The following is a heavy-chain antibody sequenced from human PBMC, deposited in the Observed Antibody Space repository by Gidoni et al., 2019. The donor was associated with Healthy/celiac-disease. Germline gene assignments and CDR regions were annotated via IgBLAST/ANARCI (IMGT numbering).Heavy chain of an antibody. D-gene: IGHD3-3*01. V-gene: IGHV3-23*01. Sequence: EVQLLESGGGLVQPGGSLRLSCAASGFTFSSYAMSWVRQAPGKGLEWVSAISGSGGSTYYADSVKGRFNISRDKSKNTLYLQMNSLRAEDTAVYYCAKLPYYDFWSGYPGGYFDLWGRGTLVTVSS. J-gene: IGHJ2*01. CDR2: ISGSGGST. CDR1: GFTFSSYA. CDR3: AKLPYYDFWSGYPGGYFDL.